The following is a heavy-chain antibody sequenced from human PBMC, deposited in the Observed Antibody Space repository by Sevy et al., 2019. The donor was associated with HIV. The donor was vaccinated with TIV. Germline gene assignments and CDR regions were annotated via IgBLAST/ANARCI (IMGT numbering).Heavy chain of an antibody. D-gene: IGHD3-3*01. V-gene: IGHV3-74*01. Sequence: GGCLRLSCAASGFTFSSYWMHWVRQAPGKGLEWVSRMNSDGSSTRYADSVKGRFTISRDNAKNTLYLQMNSLRAEDTAVYYCARGNRATSIFGVVIILEPSWYDYWGQGTLVTVSS. CDR2: MNSDGSST. CDR3: ARGNRATSIFGVVIILEPSWYDY. J-gene: IGHJ4*02. CDR1: GFTFSSYW.